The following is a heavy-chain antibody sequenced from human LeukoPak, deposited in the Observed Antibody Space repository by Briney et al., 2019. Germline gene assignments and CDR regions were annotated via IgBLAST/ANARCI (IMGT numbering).Heavy chain of an antibody. CDR3: ARDGGDGNDY. CDR1: GFTFDDYG. V-gene: IGHV3-20*04. CDR2: INWNGGST. D-gene: IGHD3-16*01. Sequence: GGSLRLSCAASGFTFDDYGMSWVRQGPGKGLEWVSGINWNGGSTGYADSVKGRFTVSRDNAKNSLYLQMNSLRAEDTALYYCARDGGDGNDYWGQGTLVTVSS. J-gene: IGHJ4*02.